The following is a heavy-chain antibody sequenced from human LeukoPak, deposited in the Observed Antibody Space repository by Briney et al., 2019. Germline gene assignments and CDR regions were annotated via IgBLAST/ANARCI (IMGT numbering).Heavy chain of an antibody. CDR1: GYTFTSYG. V-gene: IGHV1-18*01. CDR3: ARGGYGDYVDY. D-gene: IGHD4-17*01. CDR2: ISAYNGNT. Sequence: ASLKVSCKASGYTFTSYGISWVRQAPGQGLEWMGWISAYNGNTNYAQKLQGRVTMTTDTSTSTPYMDLRSMRSDDTAVYYCARGGYGDYVDYWRQGTLVTVCS. J-gene: IGHJ4*02.